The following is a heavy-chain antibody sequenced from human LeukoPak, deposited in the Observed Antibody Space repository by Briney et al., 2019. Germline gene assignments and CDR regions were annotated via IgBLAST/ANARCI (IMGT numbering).Heavy chain of an antibody. D-gene: IGHD6-13*01. CDR1: GFTFSSYG. V-gene: IGHV3-30*03. CDR2: ISYDGSNK. Sequence: QAGGSLRLSCAASGFTFSSYGMHWVRQAPGKGLEWVAVISYDGSNKYYADSVKGRFTISRDNSKNSLYLQMNSLRAEDTAVYYCARADIPRIAPDYWGQGTLVTVSS. CDR3: ARADIPRIAPDY. J-gene: IGHJ4*02.